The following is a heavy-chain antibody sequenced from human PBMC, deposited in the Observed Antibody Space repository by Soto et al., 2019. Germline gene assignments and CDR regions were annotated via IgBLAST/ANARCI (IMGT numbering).Heavy chain of an antibody. CDR2: INHSGST. D-gene: IGHD1-1*01. CDR3: AEENCPKEYNWFDP. Sequence: SETLSLTCAVYGGSFSGYYWSWIRQPPGKGLEWIGEINHSGSTNYNPSLKSRVTISVDTSKNQFSLKLSSVTAADTAVYYCAEENCPKEYNWFDPWGQGTLVTVSS. J-gene: IGHJ5*02. CDR1: GGSFSGYY. V-gene: IGHV4-34*01.